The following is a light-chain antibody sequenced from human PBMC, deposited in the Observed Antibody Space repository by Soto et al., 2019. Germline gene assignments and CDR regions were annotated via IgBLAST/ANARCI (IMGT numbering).Light chain of an antibody. CDR2: GSS. CDR1: QSVANN. Sequence: ILMTPSPASLSVSPGEGGTLSCRARQSVANNLAWSQQKPTQAPRLLIYGSSTRPTGIPARFSGSGSGTEFTLTISSLQSEDFAVYYYQQYNNWPRGTLGQGTKVDIK. V-gene: IGKV3-15*01. CDR3: QQYNNWPRGT. J-gene: IGKJ1*01.